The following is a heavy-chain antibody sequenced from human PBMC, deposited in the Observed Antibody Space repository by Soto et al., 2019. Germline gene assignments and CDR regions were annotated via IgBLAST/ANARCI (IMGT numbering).Heavy chain of an antibody. CDR3: ARDGYCSGGSCPPDAFDI. J-gene: IGHJ3*02. D-gene: IGHD2-15*01. Sequence: EVQLVESGGGLVQPGGSLRLSCAASGFIVSSNYMSWVRQAPGKGLEWVSVIYSGGSTYYADSVKGRFTISRDNSKNTLYLQMNSLRAEDTAVYYCARDGYCSGGSCPPDAFDIWGQGTMVTVSS. CDR2: IYSGGST. CDR1: GFIVSSNY. V-gene: IGHV3-66*01.